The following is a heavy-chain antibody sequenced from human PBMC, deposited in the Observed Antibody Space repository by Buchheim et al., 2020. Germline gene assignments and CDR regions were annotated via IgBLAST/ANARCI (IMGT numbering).Heavy chain of an antibody. CDR1: GFTFSSYG. CDR3: AKDQGGKQSGSYYNGGNLFDY. J-gene: IGHJ4*02. CDR2: ISYDGSNK. Sequence: QVQLVESGGGVVQPGRSLRLSCAASGFTFSSYGMHWVRQAPGKGLEWVAVISYDGSNKYYADSVKGRFTISIDNSKNTLYLQMNSLRAEDTAVYYCAKDQGGKQSGSYYNGGNLFDYWGQGAL. D-gene: IGHD1-26*01. V-gene: IGHV3-30*18.